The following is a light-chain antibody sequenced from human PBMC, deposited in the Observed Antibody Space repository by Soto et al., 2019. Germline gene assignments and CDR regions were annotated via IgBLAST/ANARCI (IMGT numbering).Light chain of an antibody. CDR1: QSVSTS. V-gene: IGKV3-15*01. Sequence: EIVMTQSPATLSVSPGETATLSCRASQSVSTSLAWYQQKPGQAPRLLISGASTRATGVPARFSGSGSETEFTLTISSLQSEDFAVYYCQQYNNWWTFGQGTQVEIK. CDR2: GAS. CDR3: QQYNNWWT. J-gene: IGKJ1*01.